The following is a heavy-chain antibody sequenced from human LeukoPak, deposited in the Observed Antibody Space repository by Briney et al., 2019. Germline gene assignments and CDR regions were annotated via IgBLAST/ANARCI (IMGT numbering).Heavy chain of an antibody. V-gene: IGHV4-59*11. CDR2: IYYSGST. CDR3: ARGVLTTVSYYMDV. J-gene: IGHJ6*03. D-gene: IGHD4-11*01. CDR1: GGSFSSHQ. Sequence: SETLSLTCTVSGGSFSSHQGSWIRHPPGKGLEGIGYIYYSGSTNYNPSLRSRFTISIDRSTNRFSLRLSSVTAADRAMYYCARGVLTTVSYYMDVWGNGTTVTVSS.